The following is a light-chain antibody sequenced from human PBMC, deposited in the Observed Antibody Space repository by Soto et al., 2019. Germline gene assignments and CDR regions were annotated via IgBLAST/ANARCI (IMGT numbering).Light chain of an antibody. CDR2: EVS. Sequence: QSALTQPASVSGSPGQSITISCTGTSSDVGGYNYVSWYQQQPGKAPKLMIYEVSNRPSGVSNRFSGSKSGNTASLTISGLQAEDEADYYCSSYTSSSLVVFGGGTKLTVL. V-gene: IGLV2-14*01. J-gene: IGLJ2*01. CDR3: SSYTSSSLVV. CDR1: SSDVGGYNY.